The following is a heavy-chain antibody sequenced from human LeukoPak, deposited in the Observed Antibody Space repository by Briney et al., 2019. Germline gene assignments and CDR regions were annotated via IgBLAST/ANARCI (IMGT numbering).Heavy chain of an antibody. CDR2: ISGNGGNT. D-gene: IGHD5-12*01. CDR3: ARDVGYSGYDSDFDY. CDR1: GFTFSNYP. V-gene: IGHV3-64*01. J-gene: IGHJ4*02. Sequence: GGSLRLSCSASGFTFSNYPMHWVRQAPGKGLEYVSGISGNGGNTYYANSVKGRFTISRDNSKHTLYLQMGSLRAEDMAVYYCARDVGYSGYDSDFDYWGQGTLVTVSS.